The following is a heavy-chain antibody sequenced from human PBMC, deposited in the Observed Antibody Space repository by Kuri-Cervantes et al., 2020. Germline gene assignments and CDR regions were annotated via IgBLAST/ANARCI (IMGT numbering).Heavy chain of an antibody. CDR1: GFTVSSNY. V-gene: IGHV3-66*01. CDR3: ARDTRGNYYYGMDV. Sequence: GESLKISCAASGFTVSSNYMSWVRRAPGKGLEWVSVIYSGGSTYYADSVKGRFTISRDNSKNTLYLQMNSLRAEDTAVYYCARDTRGNYYYGMDVWGQGTTVTVSS. CDR2: IYSGGST. J-gene: IGHJ6*02.